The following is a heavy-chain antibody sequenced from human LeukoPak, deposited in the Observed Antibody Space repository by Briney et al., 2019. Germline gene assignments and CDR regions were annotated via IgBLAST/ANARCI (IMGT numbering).Heavy chain of an antibody. CDR2: IDYSGSA. CDR1: GGSISSYY. Sequence: SETLSLTCNVSGGSISSYYWSWIRQPPGKGLEWIGYIDYSGSANYNPSLKSRVAISVDTSKNQFSLKLSSVTAADTAIYYCARGISPYYYDSSGYPFQHWGQGTLLTVSS. CDR3: ARGISPYYYDSSGYPFQH. D-gene: IGHD3-22*01. J-gene: IGHJ1*01. V-gene: IGHV4-59*01.